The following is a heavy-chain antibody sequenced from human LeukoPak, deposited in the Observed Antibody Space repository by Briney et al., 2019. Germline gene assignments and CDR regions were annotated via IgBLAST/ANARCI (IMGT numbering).Heavy chain of an antibody. CDR1: GFTFSSYA. V-gene: IGHV3-66*01. CDR3: AREIKNYYDSSGYLGAAFFDY. Sequence: PGGSLRLSCAASGFTFSSYAMSWVRQAPGKGLEWVSVIYSGGSTYYADSVKGRFTISRDNSKNTLYLQMNSLRAEDTAVYYCAREIKNYYDSSGYLGAAFFDYWGQGTLVTVSS. CDR2: IYSGGST. D-gene: IGHD3-22*01. J-gene: IGHJ4*02.